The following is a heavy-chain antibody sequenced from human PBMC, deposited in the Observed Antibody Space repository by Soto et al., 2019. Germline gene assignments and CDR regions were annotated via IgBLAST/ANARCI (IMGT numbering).Heavy chain of an antibody. CDR3: AKRMGPQDS. J-gene: IGHJ1*01. D-gene: IGHD2-15*01. Sequence: GGSLRLSCAVSGFTTNKHAMSWVRQAPEKGLEWVAGISDSGADKFYAESVRGRFSISRDGSRNTVYLQMSDLRPDDTAIYYCAKRMGPQDSWAQRTPVTVSS. CDR2: ISDSGADK. V-gene: IGHV3-23*01. CDR1: GFTTNKHA.